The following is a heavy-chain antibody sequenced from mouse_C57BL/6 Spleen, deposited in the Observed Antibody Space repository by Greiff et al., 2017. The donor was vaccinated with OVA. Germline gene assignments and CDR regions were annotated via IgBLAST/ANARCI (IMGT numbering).Heavy chain of an antibody. V-gene: IGHV1-72*01. CDR1: GYTFTSYW. Sequence: QVQLQQPGAELVKPGASVKLSCKASGYTFTSYWMHWVKQRPGRGLEWIGRIDPNSGGTKYNEKFKSKATLTVETPSSTAYMQLSSLTSEDAEVYYCASTVVALYYCAVDYWGQGTSVTVSS. CDR2: IDPNSGGT. D-gene: IGHD1-1*01. CDR3: ASTVVALYYCAVDY. J-gene: IGHJ4*01.